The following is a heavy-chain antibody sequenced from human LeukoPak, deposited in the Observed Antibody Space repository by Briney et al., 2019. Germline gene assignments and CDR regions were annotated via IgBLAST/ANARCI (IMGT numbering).Heavy chain of an antibody. V-gene: IGHV3-23*01. Sequence: GGSLRLSCAASGFTFSSYAMSWVRQAPGKGLEWVSAISGSGGSTYYADSVKGRFTISRDNSKNTLYLQMNSLRAEDTAVYYCAKGPYYYGSGSYPSWFDPWGQGTLVTVSS. CDR3: AKGPYYYGSGSYPSWFDP. D-gene: IGHD3-10*01. CDR2: ISGSGGST. CDR1: GFTFSSYA. J-gene: IGHJ5*02.